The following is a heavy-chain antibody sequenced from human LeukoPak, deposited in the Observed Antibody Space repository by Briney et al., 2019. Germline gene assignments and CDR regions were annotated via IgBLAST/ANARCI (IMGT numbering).Heavy chain of an antibody. J-gene: IGHJ6*03. CDR1: GFTFSSYW. D-gene: IGHD6-25*01. Sequence: GGSLRLSCAASGFTFSSYWMSWVRQAPGKGLEWVANIKQDGSEKYYVDSVKGRFTISRDNAKNSLYLQMNSLRAEDTAVYYCARKRSPPSSGDYYYYYMDVWGKGTTVTVSS. V-gene: IGHV3-7*01. CDR3: ARKRSPPSSGDYYYYYMDV. CDR2: IKQDGSEK.